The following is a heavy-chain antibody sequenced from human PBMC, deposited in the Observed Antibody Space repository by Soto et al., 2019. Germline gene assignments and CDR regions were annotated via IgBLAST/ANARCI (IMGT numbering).Heavy chain of an antibody. J-gene: IGHJ6*02. V-gene: IGHV4-30-4*01. D-gene: IGHD3-3*01. CDR3: ARVAHYDFWSGPKDGMDV. CDR1: GGSISSGDYY. Sequence: PSETLSLTCTVSGGSISSGDYYWSWIRQPPGKGLEWIGYIYYSGSTYYNPSLKSRVTISVDTSKNQFPLKLSSVTAADTAVYYCARVAHYDFWSGPKDGMDVWGQGTTVTVSS. CDR2: IYYSGST.